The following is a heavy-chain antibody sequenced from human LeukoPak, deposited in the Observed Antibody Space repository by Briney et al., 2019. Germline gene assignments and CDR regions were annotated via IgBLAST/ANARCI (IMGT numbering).Heavy chain of an antibody. CDR2: IKHDGSEK. V-gene: IGHV3-7*01. CDR1: GFIFTNYF. D-gene: IGHD3-3*01. CDR3: ATDRGWRTSGYYLYYFEY. J-gene: IGHJ4*02. Sequence: GGSLRLSCAASGFIFTNYFMSWVRQAPGEGLEWVASIKHDGSEKYYVDSVRGRFTISRDNTMNSLYLQMSSLRAEDTAVYYCATDRGWRTSGYYLYYFEYWGQGTLVTYSS.